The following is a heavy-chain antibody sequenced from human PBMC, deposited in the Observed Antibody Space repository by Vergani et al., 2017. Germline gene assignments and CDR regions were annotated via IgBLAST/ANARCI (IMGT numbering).Heavy chain of an antibody. CDR3: AGGGGVRRGIITSVGWMDP. CDR1: GYTFTGYY. J-gene: IGHJ5*02. Sequence: QVQLVQSGAEVKKPGASVKVSCKASGYTFTGYYMHWVRQAPGQGLEWMGWINPNSGATNYAQKFQGRVNMNRDTSISTAYMELSRMRSDDTAVYYCAGGGGVRRGIITSVGWMDPWGQGTMVTVSS. CDR2: INPNSGAT. D-gene: IGHD3-10*01. V-gene: IGHV1-2*02.